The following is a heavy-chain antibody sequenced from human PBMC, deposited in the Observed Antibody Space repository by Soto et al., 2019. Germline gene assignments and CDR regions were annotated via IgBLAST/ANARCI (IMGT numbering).Heavy chain of an antibody. D-gene: IGHD6-13*01. Sequence: QVQLVESGGGVVQPGRSLRLSCAASGFTFSSYAMHWVRQAPGKGLEWVAVISYDGSNKYYADSVKGRFTISGDNSKNTLYLQMNSLRAEDTAVYYCARDSQKWQQLVGVGDYWGQGTLVTVSS. J-gene: IGHJ4*02. CDR1: GFTFSSYA. CDR3: ARDSQKWQQLVGVGDY. V-gene: IGHV3-30-3*01. CDR2: ISYDGSNK.